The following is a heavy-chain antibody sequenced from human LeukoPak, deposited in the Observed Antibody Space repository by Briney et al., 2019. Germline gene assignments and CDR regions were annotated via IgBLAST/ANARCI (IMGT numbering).Heavy chain of an antibody. CDR2: ISGDGVND. J-gene: IGHJ3*02. CDR1: GFTFRSHA. CDR3: VKEHVDRAFTRSFEI. Sequence: PGGSLRLSCAASGFTFRSHAMVWVRQAPGKGLQWVALISGDGVNDYYEDSVKGRLTISRDNYKNTVDLHMNSPRAEDTAIYYCVKEHVDRAFTRSFEIWGQGIVVTVSS. V-gene: IGHV3-30*04. D-gene: IGHD3-3*02.